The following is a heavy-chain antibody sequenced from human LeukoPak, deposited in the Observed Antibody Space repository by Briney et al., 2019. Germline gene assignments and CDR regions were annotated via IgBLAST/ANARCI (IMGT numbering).Heavy chain of an antibody. CDR3: ARDGYYDILTGYDHYSYYGMDV. J-gene: IGHJ6*02. Sequence: GASVKVSCKASGYTFSNYVLTWVRQAPGQGLEWMGRISTYTGNSNYTQNSQGRVTMTTDTSTSTAYMELRSLRSDDTAVYYCARDGYYDILTGYDHYSYYGMDVWGQGTTVTVSS. CDR2: ISTYTGNS. CDR1: GYTFSNYV. V-gene: IGHV1-18*01. D-gene: IGHD3-9*01.